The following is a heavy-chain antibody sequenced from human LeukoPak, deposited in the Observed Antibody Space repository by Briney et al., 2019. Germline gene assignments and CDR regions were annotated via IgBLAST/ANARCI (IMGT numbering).Heavy chain of an antibody. J-gene: IGHJ3*02. CDR2: INPNSGGT. Sequence: EASVKVSCKTSGYTFTGYYIHWVRQAPGQGLEWMGWINPNSGGTNYAQKFQGRVTMTRDTSITTAHMELSRLRSDDTAVYYCATISRNDSFDIWGQGTMVTVSS. D-gene: IGHD1-14*01. CDR1: GYTFTGYY. V-gene: IGHV1-2*02. CDR3: ATISRNDSFDI.